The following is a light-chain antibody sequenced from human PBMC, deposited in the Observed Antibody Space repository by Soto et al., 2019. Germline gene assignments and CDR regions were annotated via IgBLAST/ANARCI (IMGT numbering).Light chain of an antibody. CDR1: QSLLHITGETF. CDR2: EVS. Sequence: DVVMTQSPLSLSVTPGQPASISCKSSQSLLHITGETFLFWYLQKPGQSPQLLIYEVSTRVSGVPDRFSGSGSGTDFTLEISRVETDDVGIYYCTQSTQLPPPFGQRTRLAI. J-gene: IGKJ5*01. CDR3: TQSTQLPPP. V-gene: IGKV2D-29*02.